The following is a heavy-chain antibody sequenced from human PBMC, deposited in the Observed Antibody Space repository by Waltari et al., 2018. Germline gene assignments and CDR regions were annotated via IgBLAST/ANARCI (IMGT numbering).Heavy chain of an antibody. CDR3: ARVKRITIFGVVLYYFDY. Sequence: QVQLQESGPGLVKPSETLSLTCTVSGGSISSYYWSWIRQPPGKGLEWIGYIYYSWITNYNPSLKSRVTISVDTSKNQFSLKRSSVTAADTAVYYCARVKRITIFGVVLYYFDYWGQGTLVTVSS. V-gene: IGHV4-59*01. CDR1: GGSISSYY. CDR2: IYYSWIT. D-gene: IGHD3-3*01. J-gene: IGHJ4*02.